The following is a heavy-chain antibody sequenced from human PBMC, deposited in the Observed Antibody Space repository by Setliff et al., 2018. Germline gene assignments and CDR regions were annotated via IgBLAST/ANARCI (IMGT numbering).Heavy chain of an antibody. CDR3: SKLVRYCTTTACQGVSGAEF. Sequence: ASVKVSCKASGYTFSNYGITWVRQAPGQGLEWMGWISAYTGNTKFAQKFQGRVTMTTDTSTSTAYLELRSLTSDDTAVYYRSKLVRYCTTTACQGVSGAEFWGQGTLVTVSS. J-gene: IGHJ4*02. D-gene: IGHD2-8*01. V-gene: IGHV1-18*01. CDR2: ISAYTGNT. CDR1: GYTFSNYG.